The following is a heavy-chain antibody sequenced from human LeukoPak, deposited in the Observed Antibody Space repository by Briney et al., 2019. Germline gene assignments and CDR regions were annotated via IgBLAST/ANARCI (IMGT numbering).Heavy chain of an antibody. Sequence: PGGSLRLSCAASGFTFSSYGMHWVRQAPGKGLEWVAVISYDGSNKYYADSVKGRFTISRDNFKNTLSLQMDSLRADDTAVYYCAKETQQMVAKSFDSWGLGTLVTVSS. J-gene: IGHJ4*02. D-gene: IGHD6-13*01. CDR2: ISYDGSNK. CDR3: AKETQQMVAKSFDS. CDR1: GFTFSSYG. V-gene: IGHV3-30*18.